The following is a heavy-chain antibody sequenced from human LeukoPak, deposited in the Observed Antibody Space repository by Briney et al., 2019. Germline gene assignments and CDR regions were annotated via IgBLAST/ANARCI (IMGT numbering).Heavy chain of an antibody. CDR3: ARTDYGGNDAFDI. D-gene: IGHD4-23*01. J-gene: IGHJ3*02. Sequence: PGGSLRLSCAASGFTFSDHYMDWVRQAPGKGLEWVSYISSSSSTIYYADSVKGRFTISRDNAKNSLYLQMNSLRDEDTAVYYCARTDYGGNDAFDIWGQGTMVTVSS. V-gene: IGHV3-48*02. CDR1: GFTFSDHY. CDR2: ISSSSSTI.